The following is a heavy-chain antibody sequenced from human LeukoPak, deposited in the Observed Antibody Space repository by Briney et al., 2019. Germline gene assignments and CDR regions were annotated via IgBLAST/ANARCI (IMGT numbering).Heavy chain of an antibody. CDR2: ISSSSSTI. V-gene: IGHV3-48*02. CDR3: ARDSFSYGDYRPFDY. Sequence: GGSLRLSCAASGFTFSSYSMNWVRQAPGKGLEWVSYISSSSSTIYYADSVKGRFTISRDNAKNSLYLQMNSLRDEDTAVYYCARDSFSYGDYRPFDYWGQGTLVTVSS. D-gene: IGHD4-17*01. J-gene: IGHJ4*02. CDR1: GFTFSSYS.